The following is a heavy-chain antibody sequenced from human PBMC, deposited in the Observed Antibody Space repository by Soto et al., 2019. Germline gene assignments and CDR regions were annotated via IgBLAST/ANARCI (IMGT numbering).Heavy chain of an antibody. CDR2: MSYSRST. CDR3: ASHLRPTNGGGGYFDY. V-gene: IGHV4-39*01. Sequence: QLQLQESGPGLVKPSETLSLTCFVSGGSISSNNYYWGWIRQPPGKGLEWIGSMSYSRSTYYNPSLKSRVTIAVGTFKNQFSLQLTAVTAAYTAVYYCASHLRPTNGGGGYFDYWGQGPLVTVSS. D-gene: IGHD3-16*01. CDR1: GGSISSNNYY. J-gene: IGHJ4*02.